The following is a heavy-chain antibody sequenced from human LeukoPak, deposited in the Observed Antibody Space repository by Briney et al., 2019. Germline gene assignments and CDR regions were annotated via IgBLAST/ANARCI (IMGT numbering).Heavy chain of an antibody. Sequence: SETLSLTCTVSGGSISTYYWSWIRQPPGKGLEWIGYIYYSGSTNYNPSLKSRVTISVDTFKKQFSLKLSSVTAADTAVYYCAREYYYDSSGYYPPHAFDIWGQGTMVTVSS. D-gene: IGHD3-22*01. CDR3: AREYYYDSSGYYPPHAFDI. CDR2: IYYSGST. J-gene: IGHJ3*02. CDR1: GGSISTYY. V-gene: IGHV4-59*01.